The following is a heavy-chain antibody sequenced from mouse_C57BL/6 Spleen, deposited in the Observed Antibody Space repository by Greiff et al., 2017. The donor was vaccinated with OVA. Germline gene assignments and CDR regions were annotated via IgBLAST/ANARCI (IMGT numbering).Heavy chain of an antibody. CDR2: SRNKANDYTT. Sequence: EVKLMESGGGLVQSGRSLRLSCATSGFTFSDFYMEWVRQAPGKGLEWIAASRNKANDYTTEYSASVKGRFIVSRDTSQSILYLQMNALRAEDTAIYYCARDAGKDWYFDVWGTGTTVTVSS. J-gene: IGHJ1*03. V-gene: IGHV7-1*01. CDR3: ARDAGKDWYFDV. CDR1: GFTFSDFY. D-gene: IGHD4-1*01.